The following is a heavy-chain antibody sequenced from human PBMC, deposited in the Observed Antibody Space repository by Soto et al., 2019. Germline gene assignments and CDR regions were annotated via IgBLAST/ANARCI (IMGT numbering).Heavy chain of an antibody. Sequence: GSLRLSCAASGFTFSSYAVSWARQTPGKGLEWVSTISASGAYTYYVDSVKGRFTISRDNSRNTLYLQMRSLRAGDTATYYCAKEVIAARPYYFDYWGQRTLVTAPQ. CDR2: ISASGAYT. J-gene: IGHJ4*02. V-gene: IGHV3-23*01. CDR3: AKEVIAARPYYFDY. CDR1: GFTFSSYA. D-gene: IGHD6-6*01.